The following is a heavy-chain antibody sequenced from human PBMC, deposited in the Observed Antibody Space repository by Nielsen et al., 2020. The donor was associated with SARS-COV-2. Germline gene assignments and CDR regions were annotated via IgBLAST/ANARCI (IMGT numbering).Heavy chain of an antibody. Sequence: GESLKISCAASGFSFSDYSMNWVRQAPGKGLEWVANINQDGSKKYYVDPVKGRFTISRDNTKNSLYLQMNSLRADDTAVYYCAGRSFESWGQGTLVTVSS. V-gene: IGHV3-7*01. CDR3: AGRSFES. CDR1: GFSFSDYS. J-gene: IGHJ4*02. CDR2: INQDGSKK.